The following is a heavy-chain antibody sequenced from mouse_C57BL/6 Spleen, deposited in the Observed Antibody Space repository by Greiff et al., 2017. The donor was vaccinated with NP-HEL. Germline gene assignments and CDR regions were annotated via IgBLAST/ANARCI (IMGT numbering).Heavy chain of an antibody. J-gene: IGHJ4*01. Sequence: VQLQQSGAELVKPGASVKLSCKASGYTFTSYWMQWVKQRPGQGLEWIGEIDPSDSYTNYNQKFKGKATLTVDTSSSTAYMQLSSLTSEDSAVYYCARGTGRNYYAMDYWGQGTSVTVSS. CDR1: GYTFTSYW. D-gene: IGHD4-1*01. CDR2: IDPSDSYT. CDR3: ARGTGRNYYAMDY. V-gene: IGHV1-50*01.